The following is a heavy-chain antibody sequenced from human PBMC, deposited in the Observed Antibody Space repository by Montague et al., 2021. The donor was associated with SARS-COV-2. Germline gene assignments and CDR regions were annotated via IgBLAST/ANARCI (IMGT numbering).Heavy chain of an antibody. CDR3: ARQKMGSVTIFGVVMHDRLFRP. V-gene: IGHV4-39*01. D-gene: IGHD3-3*01. CDR1: GGTISRSSYY. J-gene: IGHJ5*02. Sequence: SETLSLTCTVSGGTISRSSYYWGWTRQHPGKGLAWMGYIYNSWSTYSNPSLKSRGTVSVDTSKNQFSLKLSSVTAADTAVYYCARQKMGSVTIFGVVMHDRLFRPWGPGSLVCVSS. CDR2: IYNSWST.